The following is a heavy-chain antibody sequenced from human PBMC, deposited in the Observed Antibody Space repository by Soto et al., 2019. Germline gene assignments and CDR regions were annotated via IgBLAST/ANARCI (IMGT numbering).Heavy chain of an antibody. Sequence: SETLSLTCTVSGRSMSSYYWSWIRQPPGKALEWIGYIYYSGSTNYNPSLKSRVTISVDTSKNQFSLKLSSVTAADTAVYYCARHATTLFGDEHWFDPWGQGTLVTVS. CDR1: GRSMSSYY. J-gene: IGHJ5*02. CDR3: ARHATTLFGDEHWFDP. V-gene: IGHV4-59*08. D-gene: IGHD3-3*01. CDR2: IYYSGST.